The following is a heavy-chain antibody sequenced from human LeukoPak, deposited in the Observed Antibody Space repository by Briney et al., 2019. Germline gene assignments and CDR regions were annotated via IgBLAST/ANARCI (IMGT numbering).Heavy chain of an antibody. CDR1: GFTFSSYSM. CDR3: GKTDIYFNPIDY. Sequence: GSLRLSCAASGFTFSSYSMNWVRQPPGQGLEWIGEIHRAGRTRYNPSLKSRVTISMDYSKNQFSLKLTSVTAADTAIYCCGKTDIYFNPIDYWGPGSLVTVSS. D-gene: IGHD3-9*01. V-gene: IGHV4-4*01. CDR2: IHRAGRT. J-gene: IGHJ4*02.